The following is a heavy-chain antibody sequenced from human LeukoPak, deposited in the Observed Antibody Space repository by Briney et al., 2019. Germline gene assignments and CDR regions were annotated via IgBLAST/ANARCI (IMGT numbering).Heavy chain of an antibody. J-gene: IGHJ4*02. V-gene: IGHV1-8*02. Sequence: ASVKVSCKASGYTFTSYGISWVRQAPGQGLEWMGWINPNSGNTGYAQKFQGRVTMTRNTSISTAYMELSSLRSEDTAVYYCARDPWYSSGWEDYWGQGTLVTVSS. CDR3: ARDPWYSSGWEDY. D-gene: IGHD6-19*01. CDR1: GYTFTSYG. CDR2: INPNSGNT.